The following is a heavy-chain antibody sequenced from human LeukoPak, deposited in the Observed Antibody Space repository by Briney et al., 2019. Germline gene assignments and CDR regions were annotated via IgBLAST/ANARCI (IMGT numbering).Heavy chain of an antibody. Sequence: GESLKISCKGSGYSFTSYWIGWVRQLPGKGLEWMGIIYPGDSDTRYSPSFQGQVTISADKSISTAYLQWSSLKASDTAMYYCARQKYYYDSSGYLHYWGQGTLVTVSS. CDR2: IYPGDSDT. V-gene: IGHV5-51*01. D-gene: IGHD3-22*01. CDR3: ARQKYYYDSSGYLHY. J-gene: IGHJ4*02. CDR1: GYSFTSYW.